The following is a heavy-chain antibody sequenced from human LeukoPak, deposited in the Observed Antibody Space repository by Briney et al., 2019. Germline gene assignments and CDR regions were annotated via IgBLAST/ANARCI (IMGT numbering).Heavy chain of an antibody. CDR1: GGSISGYY. Sequence: SETLSLTCTVSGGSISGYYWNWVRQPPGKGLEWIGYIYYSGSTNYNPSLKSRVTMSLDTSKNQFSLKLSSVTAADTAVYHCARDSGSNFDYWGQGTLVTVSS. J-gene: IGHJ4*02. V-gene: IGHV4-59*01. D-gene: IGHD2-15*01. CDR2: IYYSGST. CDR3: ARDSGSNFDY.